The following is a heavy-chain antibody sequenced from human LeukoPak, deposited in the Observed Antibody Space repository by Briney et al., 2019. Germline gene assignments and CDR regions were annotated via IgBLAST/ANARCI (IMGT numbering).Heavy chain of an antibody. J-gene: IGHJ4*02. Sequence: SETLSLTCAVYGGSFSGYYWSWIRQPPGKGLEWIGEINHSGGTNYNPSLKSRVTISVDTSKNQFSLKLSSVTAADTAVYYCATFPGVGATTVDYWGQGTLVTVSS. CDR3: ATFPGVGATTVDY. V-gene: IGHV4-34*01. CDR1: GGSFSGYY. D-gene: IGHD1-26*01. CDR2: INHSGGT.